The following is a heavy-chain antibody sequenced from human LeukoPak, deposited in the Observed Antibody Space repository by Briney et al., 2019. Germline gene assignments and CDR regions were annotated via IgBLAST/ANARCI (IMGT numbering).Heavy chain of an antibody. CDR3: ARVAAAAPNWFDP. CDR2: IYYSGST. CDR1: GGSISSYY. J-gene: IGHJ5*02. D-gene: IGHD6-13*01. V-gene: IGHV4-59*01. Sequence: KPSETLSLTCTVSGGSISSYYWSWIRQPPGKGLEWIGYIYYSGSTNYNPSLKSRVTISVDTSKNQFSLKLSSVTAADTAVYYCARVAAAAPNWFDPWGQGTLVTVSS.